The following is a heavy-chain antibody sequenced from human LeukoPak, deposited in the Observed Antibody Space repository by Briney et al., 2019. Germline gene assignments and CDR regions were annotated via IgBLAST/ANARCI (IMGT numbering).Heavy chain of an antibody. CDR1: GDRVYIHSAA. D-gene: IGHD1-26*01. Sequence: SQTLSLTYAISGDRVYIHSAAWNWIRQSPSRGLEWLGRSYFRSKWYYDYAVHVQSQIRINPDTSKHQFALQLNYVAPEDSAVYYCARDADPYSGSYGFNYWGEGTLVTVPS. CDR2: SYFRSKWYY. CDR3: ARDADPYSGSYGFNY. V-gene: IGHV6-1*01. J-gene: IGHJ4*02.